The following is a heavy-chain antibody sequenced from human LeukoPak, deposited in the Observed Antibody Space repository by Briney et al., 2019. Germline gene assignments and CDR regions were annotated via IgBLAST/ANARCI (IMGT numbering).Heavy chain of an antibody. J-gene: IGHJ4*02. D-gene: IGHD1-26*01. CDR3: ARTSGSYGWVGYFDY. CDR2: IYYSGST. V-gene: IGHV4-59*08. Sequence: SETPSLTCIVSGGSISSYYWSWIRQPPGKGLEWIEYIYYSGSTNYNPSLKSRVTISVDTSKNQFSLKLSSVTAADTAVYYCARTSGSYGWVGYFDYWGRGTLVTVSS. CDR1: GGSISSYY.